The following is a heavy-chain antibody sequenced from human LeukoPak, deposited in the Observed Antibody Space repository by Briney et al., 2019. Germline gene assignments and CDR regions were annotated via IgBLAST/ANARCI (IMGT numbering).Heavy chain of an antibody. J-gene: IGHJ4*02. V-gene: IGHV3-7*01. CDR3: ARDLSEYYYDSSGYRGYYFDY. CDR2: IKQDGSEK. D-gene: IGHD3-22*01. CDR1: GFTFSSYW. Sequence: PGGSLRPSCAASGFTFSSYWMSWVRQAPGKGLEWVANIKQDGSEKYYVDSVKGRFTISRDNAKNSLYLQMNSLRAEDTAVYYCARDLSEYYYDSSGYRGYYFDYWGQGTLVTVSS.